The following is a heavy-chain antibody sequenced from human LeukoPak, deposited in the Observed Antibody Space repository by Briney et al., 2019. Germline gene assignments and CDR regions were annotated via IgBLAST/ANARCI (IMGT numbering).Heavy chain of an antibody. V-gene: IGHV3-7*01. D-gene: IGHD2-2*01. CDR3: ARDRFRGVVVPAAIGN. J-gene: IGHJ4*02. Sequence: GGSLRLSCAASGFTFSSYWMSWVRQAPGKGLEWVANIKQDGSEKYYVDSVKGRFTISRDNAKNSLYLQMNSPRAEDTAVYYCARDRFRGVVVPAAIGNWGQGTLVTVSS. CDR2: IKQDGSEK. CDR1: GFTFSSYW.